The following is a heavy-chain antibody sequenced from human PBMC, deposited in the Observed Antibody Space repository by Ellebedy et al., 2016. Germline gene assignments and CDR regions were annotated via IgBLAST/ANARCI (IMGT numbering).Heavy chain of an antibody. Sequence: SVKVSXXASGYTFTGYYMHWVRQAPGQGLEWMGGIIPIFGTANYAQKFQGRVTITADESTSTAYMELSSLRSEDTAVYYCAARTTVTIRSIDYWGQGTLVTVSS. CDR1: GYTFTGYY. J-gene: IGHJ4*02. V-gene: IGHV1-69*13. CDR3: AARTTVTIRSIDY. CDR2: IIPIFGTA. D-gene: IGHD4-17*01.